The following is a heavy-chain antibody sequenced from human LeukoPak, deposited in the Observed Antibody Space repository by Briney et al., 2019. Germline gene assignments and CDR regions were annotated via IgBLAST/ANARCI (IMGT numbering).Heavy chain of an antibody. V-gene: IGHV3-48*04. CDR2: ISSSGSTI. CDR3: ARDRSSWYGCNWFDP. J-gene: IGHJ5*02. D-gene: IGHD6-13*01. CDR1: GFTFSSYA. Sequence: GGSLRLSCAASGFTFSSYAMSWVRQAPGKGLEWVSYISSSGSTIYYADSVKGRFTISRDNAKNSLYLQMNSLRAEDTAVYYCARDRSSWYGCNWFDPWGQGTLVTVSS.